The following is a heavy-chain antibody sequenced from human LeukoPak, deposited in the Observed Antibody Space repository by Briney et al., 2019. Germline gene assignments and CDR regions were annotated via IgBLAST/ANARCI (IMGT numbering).Heavy chain of an antibody. CDR3: ARDPPYYYDSICYYKSLDY. Sequence: ASVKVSCKTSGYTFNNYGISWVRQAPGQGLEWMGWISTYNGNTNYAQKLQGRVTMTTDTATTTAYMELRSLRSDDTALYYCARDPPYYYDSICYYKSLDYWGQGTLVTVSS. CDR1: GYTFNNYG. V-gene: IGHV1-18*01. J-gene: IGHJ4*02. CDR2: ISTYNGNT. D-gene: IGHD3-22*01.